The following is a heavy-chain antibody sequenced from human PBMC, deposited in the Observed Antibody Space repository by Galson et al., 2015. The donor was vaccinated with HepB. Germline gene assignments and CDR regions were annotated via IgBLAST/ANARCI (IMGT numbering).Heavy chain of an antibody. D-gene: IGHD1-26*01. CDR1: GYSFTSYA. Sequence: SVKVSCKASGYSFTSYAMHWVRQAPGQRLEWTGWINVGTANTKYSQNFQGRVTFTRDTSASTAYMELSSLRSEDTAVYYCALSGSFSYWGQGTLVTVSS. CDR2: INVGTANT. CDR3: ALSGSFSY. V-gene: IGHV1-3*01. J-gene: IGHJ4*02.